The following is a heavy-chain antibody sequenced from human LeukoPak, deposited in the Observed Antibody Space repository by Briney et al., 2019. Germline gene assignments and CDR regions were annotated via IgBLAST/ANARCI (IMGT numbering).Heavy chain of an antibody. CDR1: GYTFTSYY. J-gene: IGHJ4*02. Sequence: PPASVKVSCKASGYTFTSYYMHWVRQAPGQGVEWMGLINTSGGSTSYAQKFQGRVTMTRDTSISTGYMEQSSLRSDDTAVYFCARAWRYSSSCSTQDYWGQGTRVTVSS. CDR3: ARAWRYSSSCSTQDY. V-gene: IGHV1-46*01. D-gene: IGHD6-6*01. CDR2: INTSGGST.